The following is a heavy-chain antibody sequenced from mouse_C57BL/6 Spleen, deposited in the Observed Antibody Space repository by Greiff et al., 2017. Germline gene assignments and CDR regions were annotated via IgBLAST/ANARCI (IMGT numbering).Heavy chain of an antibody. J-gene: IGHJ1*03. Sequence: EVQLQQSGPELVKPGASVKISCKASGYSFTGYFMNWVKQSHGKSLEWIGRINPYNRDTFYNQTFTGKATLTVDKSSSTAHMELLSLTSEDFAVYYCAKSYYGSSWGDWYFDVWGTGTTVTVSS. CDR3: AKSYYGSSWGDWYFDV. CDR2: INPYNRDT. V-gene: IGHV1-37*01. D-gene: IGHD1-1*01. CDR1: GYSFTGYF.